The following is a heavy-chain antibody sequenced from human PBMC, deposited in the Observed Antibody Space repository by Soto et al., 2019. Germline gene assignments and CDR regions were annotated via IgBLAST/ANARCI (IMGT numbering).Heavy chain of an antibody. D-gene: IGHD1-26*01. Sequence: GASVKVSCKSSGYTFTSYGISCVRQAPGQGLEWMGWISAYNGNTNYAQKLQGRVTMTTDTSTSTAYMELRSLRSDDTAVYYCARVGTYSGSYYWFDPWGQGTLVTVSS. J-gene: IGHJ5*02. CDR3: ARVGTYSGSYYWFDP. CDR2: ISAYNGNT. CDR1: GYTFTSYG. V-gene: IGHV1-18*01.